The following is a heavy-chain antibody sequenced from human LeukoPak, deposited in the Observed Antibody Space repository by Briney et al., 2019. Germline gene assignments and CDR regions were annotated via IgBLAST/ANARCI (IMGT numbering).Heavy chain of an antibody. J-gene: IGHJ6*03. CDR2: INPNSGGT. CDR1: GYTFTGYY. V-gene: IGHV1-2*02. CDR3: ARNDFWSGEGYFYMEV. Sequence: ASVKVSCKASGYTFTGYYIHWVRQAPGQGLEWLGWINPNSGGTNYAQKFQGRVTMTRDTSISTVYMEVSGLRSDDTAVYYCARNDFWSGEGYFYMEVWGKGTTVTVSS. D-gene: IGHD3-3*01.